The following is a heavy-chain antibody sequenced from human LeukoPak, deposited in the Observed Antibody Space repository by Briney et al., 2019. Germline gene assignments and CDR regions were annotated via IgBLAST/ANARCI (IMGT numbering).Heavy chain of an antibody. Sequence: ASVKVSCKASGYIFSNYGTSWARQAPGQGLEWMGWISDHNGTPNYAQKFEGRVTMTTDISTSTAYMELTSLTSDDAAVYYCARDAVLGAPYTDHWGQGTLVTVSS. CDR1: GYIFSNYG. J-gene: IGHJ5*02. V-gene: IGHV1-18*01. D-gene: IGHD3-3*02. CDR3: ARDAVLGAPYTDH. CDR2: ISDHNGTP.